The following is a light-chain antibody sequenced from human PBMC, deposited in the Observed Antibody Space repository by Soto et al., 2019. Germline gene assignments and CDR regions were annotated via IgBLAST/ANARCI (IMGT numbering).Light chain of an antibody. CDR1: SSNIGAGYD. CDR2: GNS. J-gene: IGLJ1*01. CDR3: QSYDSSLIGWV. V-gene: IGLV1-40*01. Sequence: QSALTQPPSMSGAPGQRVTISRTGSSSNIGAGYDVHWYQHLPGTAPKLLIFGNSDRPSGVPDRFSGSKSGTSASLAISGLQAEDEADYYCQSYDSSLIGWVFGTGTKVTV.